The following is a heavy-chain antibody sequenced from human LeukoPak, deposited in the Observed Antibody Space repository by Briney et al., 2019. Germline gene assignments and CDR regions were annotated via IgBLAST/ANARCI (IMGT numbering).Heavy chain of an antibody. CDR1: GGSFSGYY. V-gene: IGHV4-34*01. CDR2: INHSGST. Sequence: PSETLSLTCAVYGGSFSGYYWSWIRQPPGKGLEWIGEINHSGSTNYNPSLKSRVTISVDTSKNQFSLKLSSVTAADTAVYYCARDMRRITMPYDAFDIWGQGTMVTVSS. CDR3: ARDMRRITMPYDAFDI. D-gene: IGHD3-10*01. J-gene: IGHJ3*02.